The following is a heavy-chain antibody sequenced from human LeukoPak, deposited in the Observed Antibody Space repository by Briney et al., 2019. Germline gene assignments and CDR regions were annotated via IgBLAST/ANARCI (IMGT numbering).Heavy chain of an antibody. J-gene: IGHJ4*02. CDR2: INPNSGGT. CDR3: ARNYYGSGSYKTLRY. CDR1: GYTFTGYY. D-gene: IGHD3-10*01. V-gene: IGHV1-2*02. Sequence: ASVKVSCKASGYTFTGYYMHWVRQAPGRGLEWMGWINPNSGGTNYAQKFQGRVTMTRDTSISTAYMELSRLRSDDTAVYYCARNYYGSGSYKTLRYWGQGTLVTVSS.